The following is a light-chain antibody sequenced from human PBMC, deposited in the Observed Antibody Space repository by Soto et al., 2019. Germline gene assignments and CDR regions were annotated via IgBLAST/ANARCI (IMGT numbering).Light chain of an antibody. V-gene: IGKV3D-15*01. Sequence: EIVMTQSPATLSVSPGERATFSCRASQSVSNNYLAWYQQKPGQAPRLLIYGASNRATGIPDRFSGSGSETEFTLTISSLQSEDSAVYYCQQYNDWPPTTFGQGTRLEIK. CDR1: QSVSNN. CDR3: QQYNDWPPTT. J-gene: IGKJ5*01. CDR2: GAS.